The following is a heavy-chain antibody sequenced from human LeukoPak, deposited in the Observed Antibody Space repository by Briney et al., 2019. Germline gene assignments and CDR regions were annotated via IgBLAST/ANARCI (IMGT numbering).Heavy chain of an antibody. D-gene: IGHD3-10*01. CDR2: ISGSGGST. CDR3: AKASTMVRGVVFDY. CDR1: GFTFSSYA. J-gene: IGHJ4*02. Sequence: AGGSLRLSCAASGFTFSSYAMSWARQAPGKGLEWVSAISGSGGSTYYADSVKGRFTISRDNSKNTLYLQMNSLRAEDTAVYYCAKASTMVRGVVFDYWGQGTLVTVSS. V-gene: IGHV3-23*01.